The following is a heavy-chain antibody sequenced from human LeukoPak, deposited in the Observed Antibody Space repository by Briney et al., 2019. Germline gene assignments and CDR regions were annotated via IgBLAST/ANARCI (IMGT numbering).Heavy chain of an antibody. D-gene: IGHD1-1*01. CDR2: ISYEGSTS. J-gene: IGHJ4*02. V-gene: IGHV3-30*18. CDR1: GFTFSNYG. CDR3: VKEGFGNDYSAYFDY. Sequence: GGSLRLSCAASGFTFSNYGMQWVRQAPGKGLEGVAVISYEGSTSYYADSVKGRFTISRDNSKSTLILQMNGLRSEDTAVYYCVKEGFGNDYSAYFDYWGQGTLVTVSS.